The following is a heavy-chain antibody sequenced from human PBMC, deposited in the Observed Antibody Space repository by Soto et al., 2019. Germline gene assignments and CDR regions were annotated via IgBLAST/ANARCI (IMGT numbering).Heavy chain of an antibody. V-gene: IGHV4-39*01. CDR1: GGSISSSSYY. J-gene: IGHJ4*02. CDR3: ASGYVVVVAATSTQFDY. D-gene: IGHD2-15*01. CDR2: IYYSWST. Sequence: QLQLQESGPGLVKPSETLSLTCTVSGGSISSSSYYWGWIRQPPGKGLEWIGSIYYSWSTYYNPSLKSRVTISRDTSTNPFSLKLSSVTDADTAVYYCASGYVVVVAATSTQFDYWGQGTLVTVSS.